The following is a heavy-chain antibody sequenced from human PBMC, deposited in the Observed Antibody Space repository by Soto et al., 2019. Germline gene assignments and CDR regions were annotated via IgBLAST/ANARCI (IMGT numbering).Heavy chain of an antibody. V-gene: IGHV3-23*01. CDR1: GFTFSNYA. CDR3: AKEWVYDSSGWSFDY. Sequence: GGSLRLSCAASGFTFSNYAVTWVRQAPGKGLEWVSTISGSGGSTYYADSVKGRFTISRDNSKNTLYLQMNSLRVEDTAVYYCAKEWVYDSSGWSFDYWGQGTLVTSPQ. J-gene: IGHJ4*02. CDR2: ISGSGGST. D-gene: IGHD3-22*01.